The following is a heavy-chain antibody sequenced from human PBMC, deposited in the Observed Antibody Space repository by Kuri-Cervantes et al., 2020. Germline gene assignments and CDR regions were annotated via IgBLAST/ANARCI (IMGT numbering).Heavy chain of an antibody. CDR2: ISYDGSNK. CDR3: ARIWGDFWSGYYMYYYYGMDV. J-gene: IGHJ6*02. Sequence: GGSLRLSCAASGFTFSSYAMHWVRQAPGKGLEWVAVISYDGSNKYYADSVKGRFTISRDNSKNTLYLQMNSLRAEDTAVYYCARIWGDFWSGYYMYYYYGMDVWGQGTTVTVSS. D-gene: IGHD3-3*01. V-gene: IGHV3-30-3*01. CDR1: GFTFSSYA.